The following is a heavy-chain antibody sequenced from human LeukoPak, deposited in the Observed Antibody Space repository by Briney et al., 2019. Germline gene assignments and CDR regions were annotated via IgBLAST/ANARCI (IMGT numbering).Heavy chain of an antibody. Sequence: GGSLRLSCAASGFTFSSYWMSWVRQAPGKGLEWVANIKQDGSEKYYVDSVKGRFTISRDNAKDSLYLQMDSLRAEDTAVYYCARDGYSSGWYPHDYWGQGTLVTVSS. CDR1: GFTFSSYW. J-gene: IGHJ4*02. CDR3: ARDGYSSGWYPHDY. V-gene: IGHV3-7*01. CDR2: IKQDGSEK. D-gene: IGHD6-19*01.